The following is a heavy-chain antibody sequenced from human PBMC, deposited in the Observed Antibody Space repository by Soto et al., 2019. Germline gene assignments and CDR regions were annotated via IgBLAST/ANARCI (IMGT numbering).Heavy chain of an antibody. Sequence: PSETLSLTCTVSGGSISSSQWSWIRQPPGRGLEWIGYIYHSGNTNYNPSLKSRVTISVDMSQSQFSLRLTSVTAADTAVYYCARYSATAHFFDYWGQGTLVTVSS. J-gene: IGHJ4*02. CDR2: IYHSGNT. CDR1: GGSISSSQ. V-gene: IGHV4-59*01. CDR3: ARYSATAHFFDY. D-gene: IGHD6-13*01.